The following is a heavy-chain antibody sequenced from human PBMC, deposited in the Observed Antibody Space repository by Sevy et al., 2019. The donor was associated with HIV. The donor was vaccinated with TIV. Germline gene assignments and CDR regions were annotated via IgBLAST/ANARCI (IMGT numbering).Heavy chain of an antibody. CDR1: GYTFTSYG. J-gene: IGHJ4*02. CDR2: ISAYNGNT. V-gene: IGHV1-18*01. CDR3: ATSPMMVVAKSPPRCGPDFDH. Sequence: ASVKVSCKASGYTFTSYGITWVRQAPGQGLEWMGWISAYNGNTNYAQKLQGRVTMTTDTSTSTAYMELRSLRSDDTAVYYCATSPMMVVAKSPPRCGPDFDHWGQGTLVTVSS. D-gene: IGHD3-22*01.